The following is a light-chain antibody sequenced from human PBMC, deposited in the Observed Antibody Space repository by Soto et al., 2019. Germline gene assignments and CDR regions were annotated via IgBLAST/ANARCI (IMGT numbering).Light chain of an antibody. CDR3: RSLDSSLSVV. CDR2: GNT. Sequence: QSVLTQPPSVSGAPGQRVTISCTGSSSNIGAGYDVHWYQQLPGRALKLLIYGNTNRPSGVPDRFSGSKSGTSASLAITGRQAEDEADYYCRSLDSSLSVVFGGGTKLTVL. J-gene: IGLJ2*01. V-gene: IGLV1-40*01. CDR1: SSNIGAGYD.